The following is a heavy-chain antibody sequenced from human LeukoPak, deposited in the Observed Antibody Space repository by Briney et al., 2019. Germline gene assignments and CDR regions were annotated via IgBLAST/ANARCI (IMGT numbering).Heavy chain of an antibody. J-gene: IGHJ3*02. CDR1: GYSFTSYW. D-gene: IGHD2-15*01. V-gene: IGHV5-10-1*01. CDR2: IDPSDSYT. CDR3: ARQGRYCSGGSRYSDAFDI. Sequence: GESLKISCKGSGYSFTSYWISWVRQMPGKGLEWMGRIDPSDSYTNYSPSFQGHVTISADKSISTAYLQWSSLKASDTAMYYCARQGRYCSGGSRYSDAFDIWGQGTMVTVSS.